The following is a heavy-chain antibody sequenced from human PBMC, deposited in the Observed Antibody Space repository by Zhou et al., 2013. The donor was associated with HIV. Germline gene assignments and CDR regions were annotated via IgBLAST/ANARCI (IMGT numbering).Heavy chain of an antibody. CDR1: DYTFITYG. J-gene: IGHJ4*02. CDR2: IHPTSGDT. Sequence: QVQLEQSGAEVKKPGSSVKVSCKASDYTFITYGLSWVRQAPGQGLEWMGWIHPTSGDTKYAQSFQGRVTMTLDTSINTAYMELNRLRSDDTAVYYCAGYASGYNWLRYWGQGTLVTVSS. D-gene: IGHD5-12*01. CDR3: AGYASGYNWLRY. V-gene: IGHV1-2*02.